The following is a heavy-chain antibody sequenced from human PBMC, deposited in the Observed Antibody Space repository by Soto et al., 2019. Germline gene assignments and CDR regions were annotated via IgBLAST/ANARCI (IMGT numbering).Heavy chain of an antibody. CDR1: GYTCTGYY. CDR3: GRAAERFGDHVFYGRGV. D-gene: IGHD3-16*01. V-gene: IGHV1-2*04. Sequence: ASVNVSCKASGYTCTGYYMHWVRQAHGQRLEWMGWINHNSCGTNYAQKFQGWVTMTRDTSISTAFMELSRLCLDGTAVYFWGRAAERFGDHVFYGRGVWGRGTTGTCSS. CDR2: INHNSCGT. J-gene: IGHJ6*01.